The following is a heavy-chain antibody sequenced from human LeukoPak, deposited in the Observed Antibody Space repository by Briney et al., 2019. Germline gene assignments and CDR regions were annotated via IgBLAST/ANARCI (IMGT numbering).Heavy chain of an antibody. V-gene: IGHV4-39*01. CDR2: IYYSGST. J-gene: IGHJ4*02. CDR3: AKQRGYYDSSGYYPFDY. CDR1: GGSISSSSYY. Sequence: PSETLSLTCTVSGGSISSSSYYWGWIRQPPGKGLEWIGSIYYSGSTYYNPSLKSRVTIPVDTSKNQFSLKLSSVTAADTAVYYCAKQRGYYDSSGYYPFDYWGQGTLVTVSS. D-gene: IGHD3-22*01.